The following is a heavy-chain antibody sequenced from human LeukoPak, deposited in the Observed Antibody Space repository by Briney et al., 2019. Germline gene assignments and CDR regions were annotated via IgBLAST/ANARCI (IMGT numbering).Heavy chain of an antibody. D-gene: IGHD6-25*01. V-gene: IGHV4-30-4*01. CDR3: ARTEGGYAIDY. CDR1: GGSISSGDYY. J-gene: IGHJ4*02. CDR2: IYYSGST. Sequence: SETLSLTCTVSGGSISSGDYYWSWIRQPPGKGLEWIGYIYYSGSTYYNPSLKSRVTISVDTSKNQFPLKLSSVTAADTAVYYCARTEGGYAIDYWGQGTLVTVSS.